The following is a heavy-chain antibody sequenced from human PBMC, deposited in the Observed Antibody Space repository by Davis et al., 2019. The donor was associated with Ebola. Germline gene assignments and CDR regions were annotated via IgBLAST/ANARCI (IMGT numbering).Heavy chain of an antibody. V-gene: IGHV3-30*18. CDR2: ISYDGTNK. J-gene: IGHJ6*03. CDR3: AKDRYCSGGSCYGYMDV. CDR1: GFTFNSYG. D-gene: IGHD2-15*01. Sequence: PGGSLRLSCAASGFTFNSYGMQWVRQAPGKGLEWVAVISYDGTNKYYADSVKGRFTISRDNSKNTLYLQMNSLRGEDTAVYYCAKDRYCSGGSCYGYMDVWGKGTTVSISS.